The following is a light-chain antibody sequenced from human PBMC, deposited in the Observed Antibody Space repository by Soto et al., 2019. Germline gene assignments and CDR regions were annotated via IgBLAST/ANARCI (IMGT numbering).Light chain of an antibody. CDR3: QQYYSYSGT. Sequence: DIQMTQSPSTLSASVGDRVTITCRASQSISSWLAWYQQKPGKAPKLLIYDASSLESGVPSRFSGSGSGTEFTFAISSLQPDDFATYYCQQYYSYSGTFGQGTKVDIK. CDR2: DAS. V-gene: IGKV1-5*01. J-gene: IGKJ1*01. CDR1: QSISSW.